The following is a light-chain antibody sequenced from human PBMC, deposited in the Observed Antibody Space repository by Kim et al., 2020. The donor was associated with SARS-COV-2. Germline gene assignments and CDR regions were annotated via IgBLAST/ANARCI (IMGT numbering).Light chain of an antibody. CDR1: SSNVGAGFD. CDR2: GNT. V-gene: IGLV1-40*01. CDR3: QAYDDSLNGCYV. Sequence: QSVLTQPPSVSGAPGQSITIACTGTSSNVGAGFDVHWYQQLPGKAPKLLIYGNTNRPSGVPGRFSGSKSGTSASLAITGLQAEDEAEYYCQAYDDSLNGCYVFGTGTKVTVL. J-gene: IGLJ1*01.